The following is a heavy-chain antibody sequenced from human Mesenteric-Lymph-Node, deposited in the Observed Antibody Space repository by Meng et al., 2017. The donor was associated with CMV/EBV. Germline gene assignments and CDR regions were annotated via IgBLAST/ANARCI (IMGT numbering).Heavy chain of an antibody. CDR2: INSNSGDT. Sequence: KVSCKASGYTFTGYYIHWVRQAPGQGLEWMGRINSNSGDTNYAQKFQGRVTMTRDTSISTAYMDLSTLTPDDTAVYYCARLYGSSFDYWGQGTLVTVSS. CDR1: GYTFTGYY. CDR3: ARLYGSSFDY. D-gene: IGHD4-23*01. V-gene: IGHV1-2*06. J-gene: IGHJ4*02.